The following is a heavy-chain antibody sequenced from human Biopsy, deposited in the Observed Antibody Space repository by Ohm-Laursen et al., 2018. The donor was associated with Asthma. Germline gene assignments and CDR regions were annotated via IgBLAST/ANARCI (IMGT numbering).Heavy chain of an antibody. Sequence: PTQTLTLTCSFSGFSLSSSGANVNWIRQPPEKALEWLARIDWEEDKFYSTSLRTRLTISKGSSEDQVVLTMTSMGPVDTATYYCTRHNDYWGPGILVTVSS. D-gene: IGHD1-14*01. V-gene: IGHV2-70*04. CDR2: IDWEEDK. CDR1: GFSLSSSGAN. CDR3: TRHNDY. J-gene: IGHJ4*02.